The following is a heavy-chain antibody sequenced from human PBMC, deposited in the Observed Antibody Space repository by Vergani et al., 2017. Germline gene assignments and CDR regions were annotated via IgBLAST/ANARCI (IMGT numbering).Heavy chain of an antibody. D-gene: IGHD2-2*01. CDR2: ISTYNGNT. J-gene: IGHJ6*02. V-gene: IGHV1-18*04. Sequence: QVQLVQSGAEVKKPGASVKVSCKASGYTFTSYGISWVRQAPGQGLEWMGWISTYNGNTNYAQKLQGRVTMTTDTSTSTAYMELRSLRSDDTAVYYCAKDPEIVVVAAAPYYYDYYGMDVWGQGTTVTVSS. CDR1: GYTFTSYG. CDR3: AKDPEIVVVAAAPYYYDYYGMDV.